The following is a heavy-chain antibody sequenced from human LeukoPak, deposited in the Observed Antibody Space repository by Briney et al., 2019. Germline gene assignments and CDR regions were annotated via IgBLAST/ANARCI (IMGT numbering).Heavy chain of an antibody. CDR3: ASSDGYNKAGYYYYMDV. CDR1: GYTFTSYD. D-gene: IGHD5-24*01. CDR2: INPNTGGT. V-gene: IGHV1-2*02. J-gene: IGHJ6*03. Sequence: ASVKVSCKASGYTFTSYDINWVRQATGQGLEWMEWINPNTGGTNYAQKFQGRVTMTWDTSISTAYMELRGLRSDDTAVFYCASSDGYNKAGYYYYMDVWGKGATVTVSS.